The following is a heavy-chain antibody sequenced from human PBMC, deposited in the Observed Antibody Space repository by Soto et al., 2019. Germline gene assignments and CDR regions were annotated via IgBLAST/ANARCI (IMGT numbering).Heavy chain of an antibody. CDR3: ARGGPYYYDSSGYPNWFDP. CDR2: IYYSGST. CDR1: GGSISSYY. V-gene: IGHV4-59*13. D-gene: IGHD3-22*01. Sequence: PSETLSLTCTVSGGSISSYYWSWIRQPPGKGLEWIGYIYYSGSTNYNPSLKSRVTISVDTSKNQFSLKLSSVTAADTAVYYCARGGPYYYDSSGYPNWFDPRGQGTLVTVS. J-gene: IGHJ5*02.